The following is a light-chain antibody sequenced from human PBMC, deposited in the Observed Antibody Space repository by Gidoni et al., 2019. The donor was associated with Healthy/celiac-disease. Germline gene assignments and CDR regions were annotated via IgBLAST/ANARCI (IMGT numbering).Light chain of an antibody. V-gene: IGLV3-1*01. CDR1: KLGGKY. CDR3: QAGDSSSVV. J-gene: IGLJ2*01. Sequence: SYELTQPTSVSVSPGTTASITCAGDKLGGKYACWYQQKPGQSPVLVIYQDSKLPSGIPERFSGSNSGNTATLTISGTQAMDEADDDCQAGDSSSVVFGGGTKLTVL. CDR2: QDS.